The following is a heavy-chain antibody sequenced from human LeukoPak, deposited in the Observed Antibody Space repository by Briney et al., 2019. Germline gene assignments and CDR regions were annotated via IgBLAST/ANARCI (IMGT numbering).Heavy chain of an antibody. Sequence: PGGSLRLSCAVSGFTLSSYSMKWVRQAPGKGLEWVSSISSSSLYIYYGDSVKGRFTISRDNAKHSVYLQMNRLRAEDTAVYYCAKSRMIVVVENWFDPWGQGTLVTVSS. V-gene: IGHV3-21*01. J-gene: IGHJ5*02. CDR1: GFTLSSYS. CDR3: AKSRMIVVVENWFDP. CDR2: ISSSSLYI. D-gene: IGHD3-22*01.